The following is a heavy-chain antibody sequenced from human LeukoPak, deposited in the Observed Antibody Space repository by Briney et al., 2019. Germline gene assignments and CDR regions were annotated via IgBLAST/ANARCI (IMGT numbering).Heavy chain of an antibody. CDR3: ARDFRRPIDYDYGDYEVRLGFDY. CDR1: GGSISSSSYY. D-gene: IGHD4-17*01. J-gene: IGHJ4*02. CDR2: IYYSGST. Sequence: PSETLSLTCTVSGGSISSSSYYWGWIRQPPGKGLEWIGSIYYSGSTYYNPSLKSRVTISVDRSKNQFSLKLSSVTAADTAVYYCARDFRRPIDYDYGDYEVRLGFDYWGQGTLVTVSS. V-gene: IGHV4-39*07.